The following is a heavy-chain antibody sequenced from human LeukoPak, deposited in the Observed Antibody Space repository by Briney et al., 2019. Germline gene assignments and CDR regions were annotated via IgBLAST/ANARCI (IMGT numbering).Heavy chain of an antibody. V-gene: IGHV3-23*01. CDR2: ISGSVGST. Sequence: VRSLRLSCAASGSTFSSYAMSWVRQAPGKGLEWVSAISGSVGSTYYADSVKGRFTISRDNSKNTQYLQMNSLRAEDTAVYYCAKEGDIIVVPAAEFDYWGQGTLVSVSS. J-gene: IGHJ4*02. CDR3: AKEGDIIVVPAAEFDY. D-gene: IGHD2-2*01. CDR1: GSTFSSYA.